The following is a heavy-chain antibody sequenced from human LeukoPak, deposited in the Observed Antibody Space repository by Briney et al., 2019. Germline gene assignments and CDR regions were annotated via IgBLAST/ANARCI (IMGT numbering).Heavy chain of an antibody. CDR3: ARHFPPHHSGSYWFGA. V-gene: IGHV4-59*08. J-gene: IGHJ5*02. D-gene: IGHD3-10*01. CDR1: NGSTTGYY. Sequence: SETLSLTCTVSNGSTTGYYWSWIRQAPGKGLEWIGFIYYGGFTNYNPSLESRVTISIDNVNNQFSLKLISVTAADTAVYFCARHFPPHHSGSYWFGAWSRGTLVTVSS. CDR2: IYYGGFT.